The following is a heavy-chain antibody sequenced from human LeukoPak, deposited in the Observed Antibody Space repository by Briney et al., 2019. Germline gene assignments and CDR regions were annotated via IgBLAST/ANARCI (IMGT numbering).Heavy chain of an antibody. CDR2: ITYEGRSN. V-gene: IGHV3-30*18. J-gene: IGHJ5*02. CDR1: GFSFSSYG. CDR3: AKSEGWFDP. Sequence: GGSLRLSCAASGFSFSSYGMHWVRQAPGKGLEWVAFITYEGRSNHYADSVKGRFTISRDNSKNTLYLQMNSLRAEDTAVYYCAKSEGWFDPWGQGTLVTVSS.